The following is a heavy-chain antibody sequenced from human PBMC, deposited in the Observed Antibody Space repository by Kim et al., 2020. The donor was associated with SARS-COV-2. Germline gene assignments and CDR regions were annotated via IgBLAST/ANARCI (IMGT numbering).Heavy chain of an antibody. Sequence: SVKVSCKASGGTFSSYAISWVRQAPGQGLEWMGGIIPIFGTANYAQKFQGRVTITADESTSTAYMELSSLRSEDTAVYYCAAADYYDSSGYYWGHYWGQGTLVTVSS. V-gene: IGHV1-69*13. J-gene: IGHJ4*02. CDR3: AAADYYDSSGYYWGHY. D-gene: IGHD3-22*01. CDR2: IIPIFGTA. CDR1: GGTFSSYA.